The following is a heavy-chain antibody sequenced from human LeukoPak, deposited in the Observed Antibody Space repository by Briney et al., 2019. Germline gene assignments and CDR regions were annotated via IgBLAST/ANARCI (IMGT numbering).Heavy chain of an antibody. CDR3: ARVGTYWFGGHDYSKYDA. Sequence: ASVKVSCKASGYTLTTNGITWVRQAPGQGLEWMGWISAYKDNRNYAQKLQGRVTMTRDTSTNTAYMELRRLTSDDTAVYYCARVGTYWFGGHDYSKYDAWGQGTLVTVSS. CDR2: ISAYKDNR. V-gene: IGHV1-18*01. D-gene: IGHD4-11*01. CDR1: GYTLTTNG. J-gene: IGHJ5*02.